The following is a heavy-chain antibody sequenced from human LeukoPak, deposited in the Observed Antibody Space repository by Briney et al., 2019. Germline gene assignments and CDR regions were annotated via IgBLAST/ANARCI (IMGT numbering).Heavy chain of an antibody. CDR1: GFTFSDYY. CDR3: AKETYSSSSSYFDL. J-gene: IGHJ4*02. CDR2: ISSSGSTI. Sequence: KPGGSLRLSCAASGFTFSDYYMSWIRQAPGKWLEWVSYISSSGSTIYYADSVKGRFTISRDNAKNSLYLQMNSLRAEDTAVYYCAKETYSSSSSYFDLWGQGTLVTVSS. V-gene: IGHV3-11*04. D-gene: IGHD6-6*01.